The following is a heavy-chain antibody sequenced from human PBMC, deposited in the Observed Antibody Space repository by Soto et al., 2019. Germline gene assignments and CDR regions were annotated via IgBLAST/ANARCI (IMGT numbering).Heavy chain of an antibody. CDR3: AHSYYDFWSGYGGGMDV. Sequence: QVTLKESGPVLVKPTETLTLTCTVSGFSLSNARMGVSWIRQPPGKALEWLALIYWNDDKRYSPSLKSRLTITKDTSKNQVVLTMTTMDPVDTATYYGAHSYYDFWSGYGGGMDVWGQGTTVTVSS. V-gene: IGHV2-5*08. CDR2: IYWNDDK. D-gene: IGHD3-3*01. CDR1: GFSLSNARMG. J-gene: IGHJ6*02.